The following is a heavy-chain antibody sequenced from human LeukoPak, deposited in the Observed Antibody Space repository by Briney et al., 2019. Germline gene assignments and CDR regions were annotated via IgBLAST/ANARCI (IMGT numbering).Heavy chain of an antibody. D-gene: IGHD2-21*02. CDR3: ARLRRDGSDCYADDY. V-gene: IGHV4-4*07. CDR2: ISPSGDP. CDR1: GGSISTYY. Sequence: SETLSLTCSVSGGSISTYYWSWIRQPAGQGLEGIGRISPSGDPNYNRSLKRRVAISVDKSKKQFSLTLTSFPAADTAIYYCARLRRDGSDCYADDYWGQGTLVTVSS. J-gene: IGHJ4*02.